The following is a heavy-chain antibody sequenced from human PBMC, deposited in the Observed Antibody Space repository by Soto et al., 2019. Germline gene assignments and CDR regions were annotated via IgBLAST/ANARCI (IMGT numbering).Heavy chain of an antibody. V-gene: IGHV4-34*01. J-gene: IGHJ6*02. Sequence: SETLSLTCAVYGGSFSGYYWSWIRQPPGKGLEWIGEINHSGSTNYNPSLKSRVTISVDTSKNQFSLKLSSVTAADTAVYYCARGRAAVVRTYYYYYGMVVWGQGTTVTVSS. D-gene: IGHD2-15*01. CDR1: GGSFSGYY. CDR3: ARGRAAVVRTYYYYYGMVV. CDR2: INHSGST.